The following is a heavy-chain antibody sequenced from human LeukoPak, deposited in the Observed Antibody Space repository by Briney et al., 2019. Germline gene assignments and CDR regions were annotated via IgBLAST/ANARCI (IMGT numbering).Heavy chain of an antibody. D-gene: IGHD2-2*01. CDR2: ISSSSSYI. CDR1: GFTFSSYS. CDR3: ARTSSLGYCSSTSCGNVYYMDV. V-gene: IGHV3-21*01. Sequence: GGSLRLPCAASGFTFSSYSMNWVRQAPGKGLEWVSSISSSSSYIYYADSVKGRFTISRDNAKNSLYLQMNSLRAEDTAVYYCARTSSLGYCSSTSCGNVYYMDVWGKGTTVTISS. J-gene: IGHJ6*03.